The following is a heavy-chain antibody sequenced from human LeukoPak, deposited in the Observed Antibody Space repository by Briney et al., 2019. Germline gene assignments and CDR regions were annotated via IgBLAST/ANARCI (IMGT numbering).Heavy chain of an antibody. CDR1: GGSFSGYY. CDR2: INHSGST. V-gene: IGHV4-34*01. CDR3: ASTVRITMVRGVRSFDY. J-gene: IGHJ4*02. Sequence: SETLSLTCAVYGGSFSGYYWSWIRQPPGKGLEWIGEINHSGSTNYNPSLKGRVTISVDTSKNQFSLKLSSVTAADTAVYYCASTVRITMVRGVRSFDYWGQGTLVTVSS. D-gene: IGHD3-10*01.